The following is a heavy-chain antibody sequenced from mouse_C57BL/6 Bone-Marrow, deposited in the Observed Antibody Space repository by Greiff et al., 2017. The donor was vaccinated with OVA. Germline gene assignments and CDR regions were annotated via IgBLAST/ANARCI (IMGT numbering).Heavy chain of an antibody. V-gene: IGHV5-6*01. CDR2: ISSGGSYT. D-gene: IGHD1-1*01. Sequence: VQLQQSGGDLVKPGGSLKLSCAASGFTFSSYGMSWVRQTPDKRLEWVATISSGGSYTYYPDSVKGRFTISRDNAKNTLYLQMSSLKSEDTAMYYCASTTEGAYWGQGTLVTVSA. CDR1: GFTFSSYG. CDR3: ASTTEGAY. J-gene: IGHJ3*01.